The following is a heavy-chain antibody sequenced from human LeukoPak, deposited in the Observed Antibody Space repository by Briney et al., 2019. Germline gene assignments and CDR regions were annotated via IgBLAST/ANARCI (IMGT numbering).Heavy chain of an antibody. D-gene: IGHD6-13*01. CDR1: GFTFSSFS. J-gene: IGHJ4*02. V-gene: IGHV3-21*01. CDR2: IRSSSSYI. CDR3: ARDSPYSSTWYSSVDY. Sequence: GGSLRLSCAAPGFTFSSFSMNWVRQAPGKGLEWVSSIRSSSSYIYYADSVKGRFTISRDNAKNSLYLQMNSLRAEDTAVYYCARDSPYSSTWYSSVDYWGQGTLVTVSS.